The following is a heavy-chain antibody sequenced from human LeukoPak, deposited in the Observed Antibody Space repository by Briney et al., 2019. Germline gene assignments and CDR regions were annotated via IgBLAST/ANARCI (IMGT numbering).Heavy chain of an antibody. CDR3: ARDRCSGGSCYWDY. V-gene: IGHV4-39*07. J-gene: IGHJ4*02. CDR2: IYYSGST. Sequence: PSETLSLTCTVSGGSISSSSYYWGWIRQPPGKGLEWIGIIYYSGSTYYNPSLKSRVTISVDTSKNQFSLKLSSVTAADTAVYYCARDRCSGGSCYWDYWGQGTLVTVSS. CDR1: GGSISSSSYY. D-gene: IGHD2-15*01.